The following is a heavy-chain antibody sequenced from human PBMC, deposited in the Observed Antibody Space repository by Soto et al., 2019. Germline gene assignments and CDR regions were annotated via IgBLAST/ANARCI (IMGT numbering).Heavy chain of an antibody. CDR2: IYSDGTT. D-gene: IGHD6-6*01. CDR3: AILSN. CDR1: GFTVSSNY. V-gene: IGHV3-53*01. J-gene: IGHJ4*02. Sequence: VGSLRLSCAASGFTVSSNYMNWVRQAPGKGLEWLSIIYSDGTTYYADSVKGRFTISRDNFKNTLYLQMNNLRAEDTAVYYCAILSNWGQGTLVTVSS.